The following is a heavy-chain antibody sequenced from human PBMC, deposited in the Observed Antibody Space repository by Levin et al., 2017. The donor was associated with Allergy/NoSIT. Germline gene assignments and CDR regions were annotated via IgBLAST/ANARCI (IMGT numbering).Heavy chain of an antibody. CDR3: TREVVLGGSYYDYGMDV. Sequence: GGSLRLSCTASGFTFGDYAMSWFRQAPGKGLEWVGFIRSKAYGGTTEYAASVKGRFTISRDDSKSIAYLQMNSLKTEDTAVYYCTREVVLGGSYYDYGMDVWGQGTTVTVSS. CDR1: GFTFGDYA. J-gene: IGHJ6*02. D-gene: IGHD2-8*02. CDR2: IRSKAYGGTT. V-gene: IGHV3-49*03.